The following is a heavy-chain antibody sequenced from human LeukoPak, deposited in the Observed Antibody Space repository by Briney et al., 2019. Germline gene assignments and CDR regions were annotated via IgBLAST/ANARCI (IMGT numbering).Heavy chain of an antibody. CDR1: GHTFSGYY. Sequence: ASVKVSCKASGHTFSGYYMHWVRQAPGQGLEWMGWINPNSGGTDYAQKFQGRVTMTRDTSISTAYMELSRLRSDDTAVYYCASGDRVTMLRGGNIGYFDYWGQGTLVTVSS. J-gene: IGHJ4*02. CDR3: ASGDRVTMLRGGNIGYFDY. V-gene: IGHV1-2*02. D-gene: IGHD3-10*01. CDR2: INPNSGGT.